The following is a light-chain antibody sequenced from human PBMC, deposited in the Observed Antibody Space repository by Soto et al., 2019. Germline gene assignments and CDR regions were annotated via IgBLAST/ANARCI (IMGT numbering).Light chain of an antibody. CDR2: END. Sequence: QSVLTQPPSVSAAPRQKVTISCSGSSSNIGKSYVSWYQQVPGTVPKLLIYENDKRPSGIPDRFSGSTSGTSATLVITGLQTGDEADYYCAAWDNSLVAVLFGGGTKLT. V-gene: IGLV1-51*01. CDR1: SSNIGKSY. J-gene: IGLJ3*02. CDR3: AAWDNSLVAVL.